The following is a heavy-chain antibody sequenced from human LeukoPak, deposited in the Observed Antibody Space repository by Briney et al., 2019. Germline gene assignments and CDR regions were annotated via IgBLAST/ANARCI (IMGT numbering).Heavy chain of an antibody. D-gene: IGHD2-2*01. CDR1: GGSISSGNFY. V-gene: IGHV3-11*04. CDR3: ARRCSSTSCLQY. J-gene: IGHJ4*02. CDR2: ISSSGSTI. Sequence: LSLTCIVSGGSISSGNFYWGWIRQVPGKGLEWVSYISSSGSTIYYADSVKGRFTISRDNAKNLVYLQMNSLRVEDTAVYFCARRCSSTSCLQYWGQGTLVTVSS.